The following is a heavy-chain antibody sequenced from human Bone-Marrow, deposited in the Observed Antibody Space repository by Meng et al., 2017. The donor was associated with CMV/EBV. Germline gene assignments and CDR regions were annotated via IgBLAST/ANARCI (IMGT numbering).Heavy chain of an antibody. CDR1: GYTFTSYD. J-gene: IGHJ6*02. CDR2: MNPNSGNT. Sequence: ASVKVSCKASGYTFTSYDINWVRQATGQGLEWMGWMNPNSGNTGYAQKFQGRVTMTRNTSISTVYMELSSLRSEDTAVYYCAREENYYGSGSYDYYYYYGMDVWGQGTTVTVSS. V-gene: IGHV1-8*01. D-gene: IGHD3-10*01. CDR3: AREENYYGSGSYDYYYYYGMDV.